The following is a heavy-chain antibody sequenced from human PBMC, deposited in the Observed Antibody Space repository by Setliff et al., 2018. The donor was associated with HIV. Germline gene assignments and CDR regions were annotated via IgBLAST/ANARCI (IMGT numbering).Heavy chain of an antibody. V-gene: IGHV1-69*05. CDR2: IIPIFGTT. CDR3: ASVPMEYSGYNSDSGSYYYHYGLDV. J-gene: IGHJ6*02. Sequence: SVKVSCKASGGTFSSYGINWVRQAPGQGLEWMGGIIPIFGTTHYAQKFQGRVTITTDESTNTAYMELGSLRSEDTAVYYCASVPMEYSGYNSDSGSYYYHYGLDVWGQGTTVTVSS. D-gene: IGHD5-12*01. CDR1: GGTFSSYG.